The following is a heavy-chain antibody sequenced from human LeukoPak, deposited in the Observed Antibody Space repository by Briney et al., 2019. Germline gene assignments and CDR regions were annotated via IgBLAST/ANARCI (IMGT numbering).Heavy chain of an antibody. V-gene: IGHV4-39*01. J-gene: IGHJ5*02. CDR3: ARQLPYDFWSGYLPDNWFDP. CDR2: IYYSGST. D-gene: IGHD3-3*01. CDR1: GGSISSSSYY. Sequence: SETLSLTCTVSGGSISSSSYYWGWIRQPPGKGLEWIGSIYYSGSTYYNPSLKSRVTISVDASKNQFSLKLSSVTAADTAVYYCARQLPYDFWSGYLPDNWFDPWGQGTLVTVSS.